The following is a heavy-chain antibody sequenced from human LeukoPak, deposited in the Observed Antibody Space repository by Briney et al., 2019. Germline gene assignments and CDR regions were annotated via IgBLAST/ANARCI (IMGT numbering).Heavy chain of an antibody. CDR1: GGSISSSSYY. V-gene: IGHV4-39*07. CDR2: IYYSGST. J-gene: IGHJ4*02. Sequence: PSETLSLTCTVSGGSISSSSYYWGWIRQPPGKGLEWIGSIYYSGSTYYNPSLKSRVIISVDTSKNQFSLKLSSVTAADTAVYYCARGLVGKENYWGQGTLVTVSS. D-gene: IGHD1-26*01. CDR3: ARGLVGKENY.